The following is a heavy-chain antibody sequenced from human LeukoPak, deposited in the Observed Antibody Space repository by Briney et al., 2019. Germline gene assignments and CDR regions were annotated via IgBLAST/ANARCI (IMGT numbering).Heavy chain of an antibody. CDR2: IYHSGTT. Sequence: PSETLSLTCAVSGGSISSSHWWSWVRQPPGKGLEWIGEIYHSGTTNYNPSLKSRVTISVDKSNNHFSLKLSSVTAADTAVYYCARDSLLYYAFDIWGHGTMVTVSS. D-gene: IGHD3-10*01. CDR3: ARDSLLYYAFDI. CDR1: GGSISSSHW. V-gene: IGHV4-4*02. J-gene: IGHJ3*02.